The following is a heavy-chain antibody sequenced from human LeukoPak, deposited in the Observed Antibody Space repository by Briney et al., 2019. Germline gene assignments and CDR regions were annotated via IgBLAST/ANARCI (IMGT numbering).Heavy chain of an antibody. CDR2: IIPILGIA. V-gene: IGHV1-69*04. J-gene: IGHJ5*02. CDR3: AREGRYQLLSGWFDP. Sequence: SVKVSCKASGGTFSSYAISWVRQAPGQGLEWMGRIIPILGIANYAQKFQGRVTITADKSTSTAYMELSSLRSEDTAVYYCAREGRYQLLSGWFDPWGQGTLVTVSS. D-gene: IGHD2-2*01. CDR1: GGTFSSYA.